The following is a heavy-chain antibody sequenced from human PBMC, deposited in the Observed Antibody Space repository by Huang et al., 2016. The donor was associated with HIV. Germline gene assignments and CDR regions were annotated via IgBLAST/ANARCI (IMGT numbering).Heavy chain of an antibody. CDR1: GGSFSGYY. D-gene: IGHD5-18*01. Sequence: QVQLQQWGAGLLKPSETLSLTCAVYGGSFSGYYWSWIRQPPGKGLEWIGEIKQGGTPNYNPSLKSRVTISVDTSKNQFSLKLSAVTAADTAVYYCARGTAMVDYWGQGTLVTVSS. CDR2: IKQGGTP. J-gene: IGHJ4*02. V-gene: IGHV4-34*01. CDR3: ARGTAMVDY.